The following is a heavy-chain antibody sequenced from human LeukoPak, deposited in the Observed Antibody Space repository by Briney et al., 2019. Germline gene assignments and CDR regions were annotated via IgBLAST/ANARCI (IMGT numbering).Heavy chain of an antibody. J-gene: IGHJ4*02. V-gene: IGHV5-51*01. CDR1: GYSFTSYW. CDR3: ARHSSGLCDY. CDR2: IYPGDSDT. Sequence: GGSLKIPCKGSGYSFTSYWIGWVRQLPGKGLEWMGIIYPGDSDTRYSPSFQGQVTISADKSISTAYLQGSSLKASDTAMYYCARHSSGLCDYWGQGTLVTVSS.